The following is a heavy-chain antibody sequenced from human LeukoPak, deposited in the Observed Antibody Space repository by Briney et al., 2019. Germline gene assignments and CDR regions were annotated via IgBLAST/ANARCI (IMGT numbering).Heavy chain of an antibody. CDR2: IYISGRT. Sequence: TSETLSLTCTVSGGSINSGSYYWSWIRQPAGKGLEWIGRIYISGRTNYNPSLKSRVTISVDTSKNQFSLKLNSVTAADTAVYYCARNQSSGWYNWFDPWGQGTLVTVSS. J-gene: IGHJ5*02. CDR3: ARNQSSGWYNWFDP. V-gene: IGHV4-61*02. D-gene: IGHD6-19*01. CDR1: GGSINSGSYY.